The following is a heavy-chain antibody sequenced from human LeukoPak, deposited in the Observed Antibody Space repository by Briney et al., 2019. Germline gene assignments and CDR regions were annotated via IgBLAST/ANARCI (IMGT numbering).Heavy chain of an antibody. CDR1: GFTFSSYA. CDR3: ARGLYCSGGSCYLTLPRGY. D-gene: IGHD2-15*01. CDR2: ISYDGSNK. Sequence: GGSLRLSCAASGFTFSSYAMHWVRQAPGKGLEWVAVISYDGSNKYYADSVKGRFTISRDNSKNTLYLQMNSLRAEDTAVYYCARGLYCSGGSCYLTLPRGYWGQGTLVTVSS. J-gene: IGHJ4*02. V-gene: IGHV3-30-3*01.